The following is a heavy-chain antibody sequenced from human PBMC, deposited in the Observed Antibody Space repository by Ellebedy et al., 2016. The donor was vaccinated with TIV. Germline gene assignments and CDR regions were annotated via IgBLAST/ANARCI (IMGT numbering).Heavy chain of an antibody. D-gene: IGHD1-26*01. Sequence: SETLSLTXDVSGDSISSGYWWNWVRQPPGKGPEWIGEIFHSGSTNYNPSLKSRVTISVDKSKNQFSLKLTSVTAADTAVYYCAREARDLYSESYYAFARWGQGTLVTVSS. CDR3: AREARDLYSESYYAFAR. CDR1: GDSISSGYW. CDR2: IFHSGST. J-gene: IGHJ4*02. V-gene: IGHV4-4*02.